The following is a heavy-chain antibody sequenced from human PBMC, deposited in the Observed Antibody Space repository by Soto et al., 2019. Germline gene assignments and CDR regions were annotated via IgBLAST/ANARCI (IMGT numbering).Heavy chain of an antibody. D-gene: IGHD2-15*01. CDR3: AKDGYCTGGSCYTPGGMDV. CDR2: ISPDGSDV. J-gene: IGHJ6*01. Sequence: PGGSLRLSCAASGFPFTNYWMNWVRQTPGKGLMWVSRISPDGSDVGYADSVEGRFTVSRDNSKNTLYLQMNSLRAEDTAVYYCAKDGYCTGGSCYTPGGMDVWGQWTTVSVSS. CDR1: GFPFTNYW. V-gene: IGHV3-74*01.